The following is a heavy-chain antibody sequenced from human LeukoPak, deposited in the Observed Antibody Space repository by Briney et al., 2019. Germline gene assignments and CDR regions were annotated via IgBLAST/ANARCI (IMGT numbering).Heavy chain of an antibody. CDR2: INPNSGGT. CDR3: ARAGVLRYFDWLSWDY. D-gene: IGHD3-9*01. V-gene: IGHV1-2*02. Sequence: ASVTVSCKASGYTFTGYYMHWVRQAPGQGLEWMGWINPNSGGTNYAQKFQGRVTMTRDTSISTAYMELSRLRSDDTAVYYCARAGVLRYFDWLSWDYWGQGTLVTVSS. J-gene: IGHJ4*02. CDR1: GYTFTGYY.